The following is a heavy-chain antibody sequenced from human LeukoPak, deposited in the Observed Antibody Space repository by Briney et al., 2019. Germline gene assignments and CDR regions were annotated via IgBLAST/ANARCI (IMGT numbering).Heavy chain of an antibody. CDR3: ARGGGSGSYYFGSYYYYYMDV. CDR1: GGSISSYY. D-gene: IGHD3-10*01. Sequence: SETLYLTCTVSGGSISSYYWSWIRQPPGKGLEWIGYIYYSGSTNYSPSLKSRVTISVDTSKNQFSLKLSSVTAADTAVYYCARGGGSGSYYFGSYYYYYMDVWGKGTTVTVSS. J-gene: IGHJ6*03. CDR2: IYYSGST. V-gene: IGHV4-59*01.